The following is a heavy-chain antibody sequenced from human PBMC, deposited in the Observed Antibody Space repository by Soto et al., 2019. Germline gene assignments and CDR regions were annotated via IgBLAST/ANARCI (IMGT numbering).Heavy chain of an antibody. Sequence: GGSLRLSCAASGFTFSSYSMNWVRQAPGKGLEWVSYISSSSSTIYYADSVEGRFTISRDNAKNSLYLQMNSLRAEDTAVYYCARVPYYYYYMDVWGKGTTVTVSS. CDR2: ISSSSSTI. CDR3: ARVPYYYYYMDV. J-gene: IGHJ6*03. CDR1: GFTFSSYS. V-gene: IGHV3-48*01.